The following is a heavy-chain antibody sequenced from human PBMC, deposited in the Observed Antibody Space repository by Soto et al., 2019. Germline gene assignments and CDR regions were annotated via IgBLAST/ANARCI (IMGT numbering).Heavy chain of an antibody. V-gene: IGHV4-59*01. D-gene: IGHD3-22*01. CDR2: IYYSGST. CDR1: GGSISTYY. J-gene: IGHJ2*01. Sequence: SETLSLTCTVSGGSISTYYWSWIRQPPGKGLEWIGYIYYSGSTNYNPSLKSRVTISVDTSKNQFSLKLSSVTAADTAVYYCARRYYYDSRSWYFDLWGRGTLVT. CDR3: ARRYYYDSRSWYFDL.